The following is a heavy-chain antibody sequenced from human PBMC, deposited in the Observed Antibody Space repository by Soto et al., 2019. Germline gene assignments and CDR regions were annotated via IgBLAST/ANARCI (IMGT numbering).Heavy chain of an antibody. V-gene: IGHV4-30-4*01. Sequence: SETLSLTCTVSGDSISSGDYYWSWIRQPPGKGLEWIGCIYYSGNTYYNPSLKSRFSISVDTSKNQFSLKLSSVTAADTTVYYCARDFKRYRSPPGPLEYWGLGTPVT. D-gene: IGHD6-13*01. CDR3: ARDFKRYRSPPGPLEY. CDR2: IYYSGNT. J-gene: IGHJ4*02. CDR1: GDSISSGDYY.